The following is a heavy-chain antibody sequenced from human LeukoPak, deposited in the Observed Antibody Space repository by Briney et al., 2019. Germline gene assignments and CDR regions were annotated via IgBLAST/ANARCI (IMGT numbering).Heavy chain of an antibody. CDR1: GGSFSGYY. D-gene: IGHD6-19*01. Sequence: SETLSLTCAVYGGSFSGYYWSWIRQPPGKGLEWIGEINHSGSTNYNPSLKSRVTISVDTSKNQFSLKLSSVTAADTAVYYCARGKDSSGWYNWFDPWGQGTLVTVSS. J-gene: IGHJ5*02. CDR2: INHSGST. V-gene: IGHV4-34*01. CDR3: ARGKDSSGWYNWFDP.